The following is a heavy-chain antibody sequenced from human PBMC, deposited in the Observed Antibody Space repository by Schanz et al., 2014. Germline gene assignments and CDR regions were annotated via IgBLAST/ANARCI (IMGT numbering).Heavy chain of an antibody. V-gene: IGHV3-33*08. Sequence: QVQLVESGGGVVQPGRSLRLSCAGSGFSFSDYGMHWVRQAPGRGLEWVAVIRYDGSSKYYADSVKGRFTISRDNSKXXXXXQMSSLRAXXTXXXXXXKDPHRDYGGKPQTFDIWGQGTMVTVSS. CDR1: GFSFSDYG. CDR2: IRYDGSSK. J-gene: IGHJ3*02. D-gene: IGHD4-17*01. CDR3: XKDPHRDYGGKPQTFDI.